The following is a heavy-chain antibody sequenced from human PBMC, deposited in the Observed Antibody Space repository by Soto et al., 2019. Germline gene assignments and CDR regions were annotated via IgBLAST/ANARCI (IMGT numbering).Heavy chain of an antibody. CDR1: GVTFSSYA. D-gene: IGHD6-13*01. V-gene: IGHV3-23*01. CDR2: ISSSGGST. J-gene: IGHJ4*02. Sequence: GGSLRLSCAASGVTFSSYAMSWVRQAPGKGLEWVSVISSSGGSTYYADSVKGRFTISRDTSKTTLYLQMNSLRAEDTAVYYCVRDSGAKLSSSWGQGTLVTVSS. CDR3: VRDSGAKLSSS.